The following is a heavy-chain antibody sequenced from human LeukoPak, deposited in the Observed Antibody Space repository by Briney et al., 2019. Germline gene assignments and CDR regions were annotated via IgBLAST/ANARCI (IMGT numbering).Heavy chain of an antibody. CDR2: INAGNGNT. D-gene: IGHD4-11*01. CDR3: ARGPYSNYWFDP. V-gene: IGHV1-3*01. J-gene: IGHJ5*02. Sequence: ASVKVSCKTSGYTFTSYAMHWVRLAPGQRLEWMGWINAGNGNTKYSQKFQDRVTITRDTSASTAYKELSSLRSEDTAVYFCARGPYSNYWFDPWGQGTLVTVSS. CDR1: GYTFTSYA.